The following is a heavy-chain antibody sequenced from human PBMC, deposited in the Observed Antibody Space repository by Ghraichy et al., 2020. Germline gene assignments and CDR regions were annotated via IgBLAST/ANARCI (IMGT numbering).Heavy chain of an antibody. J-gene: IGHJ4*02. CDR3: ARDNLSITGRHDFEY. V-gene: IGHV3-48*02. D-gene: IGHD6-6*01. CDR1: GFTFSTYS. CDR2: ISSSSGTI. Sequence: GGSLRLSCGASGFTFSTYSMNWVRQAPGKGLEWVSYISSSSGTIYSADSVKGRFTISRDNAKNSLYLQMNSLRDEDTAVYYCARDNLSITGRHDFEYWGQGTLVTVSS.